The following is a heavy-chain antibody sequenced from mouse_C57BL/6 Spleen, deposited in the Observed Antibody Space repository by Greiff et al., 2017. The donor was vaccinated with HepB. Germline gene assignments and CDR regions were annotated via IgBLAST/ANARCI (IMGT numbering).Heavy chain of an antibody. J-gene: IGHJ4*01. CDR2: IDPSDSYP. CDR3: ARSRAAMDY. Sequence: VQLQQPGAELVKPGASVKLSCKASGYTFTSYWMQWVKQRPGQGLEWIGEIDPSDSYPNYNQKFKGKATLTVDTSSSTAYMQLSSLTSEDSAVYYCARSRAAMDYWGQGTSVTVSS. CDR1: GYTFTSYW. V-gene: IGHV1-50*01. D-gene: IGHD3-3*01.